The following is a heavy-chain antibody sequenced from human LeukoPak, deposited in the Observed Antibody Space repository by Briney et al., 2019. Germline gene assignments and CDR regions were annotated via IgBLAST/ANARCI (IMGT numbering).Heavy chain of an antibody. J-gene: IGHJ4*02. CDR2: IYYSGCT. CDR1: GGSISSSSYY. D-gene: IGHD3-3*01. CDR3: ARAYYDFWSVDKGHFDY. Sequence: PSETLSLTCTVSGGSISSSSYYWGWIRQPPGKGLEWIGSIYYSGCTYYNPSLKSRVTISVDTSKNQFSLKLSSVTAADTAVYYCARAYYDFWSVDKGHFDYWGQGTLVTVSS. V-gene: IGHV4-39*07.